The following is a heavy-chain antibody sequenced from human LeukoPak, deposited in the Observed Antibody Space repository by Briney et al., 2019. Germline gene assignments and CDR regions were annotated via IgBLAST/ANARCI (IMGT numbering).Heavy chain of an antibody. V-gene: IGHV3-23*01. CDR2: ISGSGGST. CDR1: GFTFSSYA. Sequence: GGSLRLSCAASGFTFSSYAMSWVRQAPGKGLEWVSAISGSGGSTYYADSVKGRFTISRDNSKNTLYLQMNSLRAEDTAVYYCARDVSTDHGNYYLDYWGQGTLVTVSS. D-gene: IGHD1-7*01. CDR3: ARDVSTDHGNYYLDY. J-gene: IGHJ4*02.